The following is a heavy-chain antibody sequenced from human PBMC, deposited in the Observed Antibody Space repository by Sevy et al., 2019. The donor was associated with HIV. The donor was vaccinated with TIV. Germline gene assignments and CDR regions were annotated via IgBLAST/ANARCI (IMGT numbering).Heavy chain of an antibody. J-gene: IGHJ4*02. CDR2: LSFGCGKI. D-gene: IGHD2-8*01. CDR3: AREGCTKPHDY. V-gene: IGHV3-23*01. Sequence: GGSLRLSCAASGFDFSIYSMSWVRQAPGNGLEWVSTLSFGCGKINYADSVKGRFTISRDNSKSSVYLQMNNMRVEDTAVYYCAREGCTKPHDYWGQRTLVTVSS. CDR1: GFDFSIYS.